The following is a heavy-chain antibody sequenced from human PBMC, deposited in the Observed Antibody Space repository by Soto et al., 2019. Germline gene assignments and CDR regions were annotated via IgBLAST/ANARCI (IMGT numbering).Heavy chain of an antibody. CDR2: MNPNSGNT. CDR1: GYTFTSYD. Sequence: ASVKVSCKASGYTFTSYDINWVRQATGQGLEWMGWMNPNSGNTGYAQKFQGRVTVTRNTSISTAYMEVTSLTSEDTAVYYCARTIFGVATYYFDYWGQGTLVTVSS. J-gene: IGHJ4*02. D-gene: IGHD3-3*01. V-gene: IGHV1-8*01. CDR3: ARTIFGVATYYFDY.